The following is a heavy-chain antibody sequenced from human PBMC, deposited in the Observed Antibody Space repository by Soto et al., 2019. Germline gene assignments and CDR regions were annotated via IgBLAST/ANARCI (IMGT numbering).Heavy chain of an antibody. J-gene: IGHJ4*02. Sequence: GGSLRLSCAASGFTFSSYGMHWVRQAPGKGLEWVAVIWYDGSNKYYADSVKGRFTISRDNSKNTLYLQMNSLRAEDTAVYYCARSAAYYDSSGYYDYWGQGTLVTVSS. CDR1: GFTFSSYG. CDR3: ARSAAYYDSSGYYDY. D-gene: IGHD3-22*01. CDR2: IWYDGSNK. V-gene: IGHV3-33*01.